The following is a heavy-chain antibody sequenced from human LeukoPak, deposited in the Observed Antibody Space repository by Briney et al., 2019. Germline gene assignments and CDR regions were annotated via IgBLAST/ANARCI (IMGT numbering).Heavy chain of an antibody. D-gene: IGHD3-22*01. CDR2: INPNSGGT. Sequence: PQASVKVSCKASGYTFTGYYMHWVRQAPGQGLEWMGWINPNSGGTNYAQKFQGRVTMTRDTSISTAYMELSRLRSDDTAVYYCARDRSEYYYDSSEGGGFDYWGQGTLVTVSS. CDR1: GYTFTGYY. J-gene: IGHJ4*02. CDR3: ARDRSEYYYDSSEGGGFDY. V-gene: IGHV1-2*02.